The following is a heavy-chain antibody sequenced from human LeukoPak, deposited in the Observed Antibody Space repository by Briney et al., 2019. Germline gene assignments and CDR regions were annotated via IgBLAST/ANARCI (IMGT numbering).Heavy chain of an antibody. CDR1: GGSISSGGYP. CDR2: IYHSGST. Sequence: SETLSLTCAVSGGSISSGGYPWSWIRQPPGKGLEWIGYIYHSGSTYYNPSLKSRVTISVDRSKNQFSLKLSSVTAADTAVYYCAGVHYYDSSGAYFDYWGQGTLVTVSS. CDR3: AGVHYYDSSGAYFDY. D-gene: IGHD3-22*01. J-gene: IGHJ4*02. V-gene: IGHV4-30-2*01.